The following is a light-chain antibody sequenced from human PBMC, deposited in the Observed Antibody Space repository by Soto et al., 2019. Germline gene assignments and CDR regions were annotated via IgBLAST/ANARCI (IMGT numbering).Light chain of an antibody. CDR1: QSVSSTY. J-gene: IGKJ1*01. V-gene: IGKV3-20*01. Sequence: EIVLTQSPGTLALSPGERATLSCRASQSVSSTYLAWYQQRPGQAPRLLIYGASSRATGIPDRFGGSGSGTDFTLTITRLEPEDFAVYYCQQYRTSPWTFGQETKVDIK. CDR2: GAS. CDR3: QQYRTSPWT.